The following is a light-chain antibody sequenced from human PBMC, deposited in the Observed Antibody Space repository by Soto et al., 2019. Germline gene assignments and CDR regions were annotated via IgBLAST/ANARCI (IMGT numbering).Light chain of an antibody. CDR1: SSDVGGYNY. Sequence: QSVLTPPPSASGSPGQSVTISCTGTSSDVGGYNYVSWYQQHPGKAPKLMIYEVSKRPSGVPDRFSGSKSGNTASLTVSGLQAEDEADYYCSSYAGSNTSYVFGTGTKVTVL. J-gene: IGLJ1*01. CDR3: SSYAGSNTSYV. V-gene: IGLV2-8*01. CDR2: EVS.